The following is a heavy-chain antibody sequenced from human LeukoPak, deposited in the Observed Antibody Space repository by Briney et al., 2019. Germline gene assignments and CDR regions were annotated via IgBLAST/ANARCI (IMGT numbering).Heavy chain of an antibody. D-gene: IGHD3-10*01. V-gene: IGHV3-23*01. CDR3: TTDVLWSEGTYYYGMDV. CDR2: ISGSGGST. J-gene: IGHJ6*02. CDR1: GFTFSSYA. Sequence: GGSLRLSCAASGFTFSSYAMSWVRQAPGKGLEWVSAISGSGGSTYYADTVKGRFTISRDNSKNTLYLQMNSLKTEDTAVYYCTTDVLWSEGTYYYGMDVWGQGTTVTVSS.